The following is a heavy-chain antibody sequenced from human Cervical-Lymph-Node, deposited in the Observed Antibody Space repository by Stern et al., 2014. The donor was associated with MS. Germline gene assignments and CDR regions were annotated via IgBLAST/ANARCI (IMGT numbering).Heavy chain of an antibody. Sequence: VQLVESGAEVKQPGASVKVSCKASGGTFGGYAFSWVRQAPRQGLEWMGGIVPMFGTANDAQKFQDRVTMTADASTSTDYMELSSLTSEDTAMYYCTRDEGHAEYYQHWGQGTLITVSS. CDR3: TRDEGHAEYYQH. V-gene: IGHV1-69*01. CDR1: GGTFGGYA. CDR2: IVPMFGTA. J-gene: IGHJ1*01.